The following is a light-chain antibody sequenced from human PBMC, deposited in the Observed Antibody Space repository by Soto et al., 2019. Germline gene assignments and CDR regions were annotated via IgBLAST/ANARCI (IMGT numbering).Light chain of an antibody. CDR1: SSNIGAGYD. CDR3: QSFDSSLSGHVV. J-gene: IGLJ2*01. CDR2: RNN. V-gene: IGLV1-40*01. Sequence: QAVVTQPPSVSGAPGQRVTISCTGSSSNIGAGYDVHWYQQLPGTAPKLLIYRNNNRPSGVPDRFSGSKSGTSASLAITGLQADDEADYYCQSFDSSLSGHVVFGGGTKLTVL.